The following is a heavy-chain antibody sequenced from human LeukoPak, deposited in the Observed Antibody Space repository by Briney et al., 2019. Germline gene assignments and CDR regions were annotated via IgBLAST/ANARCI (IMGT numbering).Heavy chain of an antibody. Sequence: PGGSLRLSCAASGFTFDDYAMHWVRQAPGKGLEWVSGISWNSGSIGYADSVKGRFTISRDNAKNSLYLQMNSLRAEDTAVYYCAKDRAAAGYYFDYWGQGTLVTVSS. V-gene: IGHV3-9*01. J-gene: IGHJ4*02. CDR1: GFTFDDYA. CDR2: ISWNSGSI. CDR3: AKDRAAAGYYFDY. D-gene: IGHD6-13*01.